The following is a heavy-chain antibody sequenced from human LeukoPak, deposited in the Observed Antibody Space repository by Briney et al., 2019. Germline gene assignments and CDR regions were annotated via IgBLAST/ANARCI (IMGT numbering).Heavy chain of an antibody. V-gene: IGHV3-30-3*01. CDR1: GFTFSSYA. CDR3: ARDLGSSSSEFDY. D-gene: IGHD6-6*01. CDR2: ISYDGSNE. J-gene: IGHJ4*02. Sequence: PGGSLRLSCAASGFTFSSYAMHWVRQAPGKGLEWVAVISYDGSNEYYADSVKGRFTISRDNSKNTLYLQMNSLRAEDTAVYYCARDLGSSSSEFDYWGQGTLVTVSS.